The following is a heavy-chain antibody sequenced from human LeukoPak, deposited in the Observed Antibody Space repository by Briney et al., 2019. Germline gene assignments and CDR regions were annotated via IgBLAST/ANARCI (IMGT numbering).Heavy chain of an antibody. Sequence: GGSLRLSRAASGFTFSSYEMNWVRQAPGKGLEWVSYISSSGSTIYYADSVKGRFTISRDNAKNSLYLQMNSLRAEDTAVYYCARDRYFGVVPEIDYWGQGTLVTVSS. CDR1: GFTFSSYE. V-gene: IGHV3-48*03. CDR3: ARDRYFGVVPEIDY. CDR2: ISSSGSTI. D-gene: IGHD3-3*01. J-gene: IGHJ4*02.